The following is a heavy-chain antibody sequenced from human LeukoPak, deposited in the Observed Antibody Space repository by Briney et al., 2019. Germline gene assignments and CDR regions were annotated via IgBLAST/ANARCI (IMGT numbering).Heavy chain of an antibody. Sequence: GGSLRLSCAASGFTFSSYAMSWVRQAPGKGLEWVSAISGSGGSTYYADSVKGRFTISRDNSKNTLYLQMNSLRAEDTAVYYCAKDRAPMITFGGAHPFDYWGQGTLVTVSS. J-gene: IGHJ4*02. D-gene: IGHD3-16*01. CDR2: ISGSGGST. CDR3: AKDRAPMITFGGAHPFDY. CDR1: GFTFSSYA. V-gene: IGHV3-23*01.